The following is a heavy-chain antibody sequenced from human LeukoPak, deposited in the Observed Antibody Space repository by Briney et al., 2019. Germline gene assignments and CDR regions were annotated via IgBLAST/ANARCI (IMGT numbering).Heavy chain of an antibody. V-gene: IGHV5-51*01. J-gene: IGHJ4*02. CDR3: ARHYYDYVWGSYGIDY. D-gene: IGHD3-16*01. Sequence: GESLKISCKGSGYSFTSYWIGWVRQMPGKGLEWMGIIYPGDSDTRYSPSFQGQVTISADKSISTAYLQWSSLKASDTAMYYCARHYYDYVWGSYGIDYWGQGTLVTVSS. CDR2: IYPGDSDT. CDR1: GYSFTSYW.